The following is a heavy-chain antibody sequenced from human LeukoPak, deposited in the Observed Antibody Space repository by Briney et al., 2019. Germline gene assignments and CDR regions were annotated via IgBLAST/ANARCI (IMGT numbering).Heavy chain of an antibody. V-gene: IGHV3-30*18. CDR3: AKDNQLLLWYYYMDV. D-gene: IGHD2-15*01. CDR1: GFTFRSYG. Sequence: PGTSLRLSCAASGFTFRSYGMHWVRQAPGKGLEWVTVVSADGRTQLYSDSVKGRFTVSRDNSKNTLYLQMSSLRAEDTAVYYCAKDNQLLLWYYYMDVWGKGTTVTVSS. CDR2: VSADGRTQ. J-gene: IGHJ6*03.